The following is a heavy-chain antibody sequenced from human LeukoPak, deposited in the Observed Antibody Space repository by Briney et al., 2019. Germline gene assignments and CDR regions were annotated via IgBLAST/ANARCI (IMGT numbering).Heavy chain of an antibody. Sequence: QTLSLTRAISGDSVSSSAAWNWIRQSPSRGLEWLGRTYYKSKWYNNYAVSVKSRITIKSDTSKNQFSLQLNSVTPEDTAVYYCARGNDDLQHWGQGTLVTVSS. V-gene: IGHV6-1*01. CDR1: GDSVSSSAA. J-gene: IGHJ1*01. CDR3: ARGNDDLQH. CDR2: TYYKSKWYN. D-gene: IGHD1-1*01.